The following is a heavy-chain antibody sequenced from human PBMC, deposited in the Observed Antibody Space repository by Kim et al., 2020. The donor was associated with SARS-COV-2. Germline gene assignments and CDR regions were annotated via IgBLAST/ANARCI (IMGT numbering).Heavy chain of an antibody. CDR2: ISAYNGNT. D-gene: IGHD3-10*01. CDR3: ARDGSGSGSYYTTFFDY. Sequence: ASVKVSCKASGYTFTSYGISWVRQAPGQGLEWMGWISAYNGNTNYAQKLQGRVTMTTDTSTSTAYMELRSLRSDDTAVYYCARDGSGSGSYYTTFFDYWGQGTLVTVSS. J-gene: IGHJ4*02. V-gene: IGHV1-18*01. CDR1: GYTFTSYG.